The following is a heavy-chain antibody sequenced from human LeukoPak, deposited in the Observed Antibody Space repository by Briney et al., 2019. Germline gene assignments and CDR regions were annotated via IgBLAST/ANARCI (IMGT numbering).Heavy chain of an antibody. V-gene: IGHV4-4*02. CDR3: ARGAWPNAFDI. Sequence: SGTLSLTCGVSGGSITNTNYWTWVRQPPGKGLEWIGEVNLQGSTNYNPSLMGRVAISVDTSENHISLQLTSVTAADTAVYYCARGAWPNAFDIWGQGTMVTVSS. CDR2: VNLQGST. J-gene: IGHJ3*02. CDR1: GGSITNTNY.